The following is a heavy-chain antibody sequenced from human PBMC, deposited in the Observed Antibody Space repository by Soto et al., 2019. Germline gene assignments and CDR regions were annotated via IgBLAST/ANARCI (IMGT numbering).Heavy chain of an antibody. D-gene: IGHD3-3*01. Sequence: ASVKVSCKAFGYTFPSYGISWVRQAPGQGLEWMGWISAYNGNTNYAQKLHGRGTMTTDTSTSTAYMELRSLRSDDTAVYYCAKDSSAIGVANDYWGQGTLVTVSA. J-gene: IGHJ4*02. CDR2: ISAYNGNT. V-gene: IGHV1-18*01. CDR1: GYTFPSYG. CDR3: AKDSSAIGVANDY.